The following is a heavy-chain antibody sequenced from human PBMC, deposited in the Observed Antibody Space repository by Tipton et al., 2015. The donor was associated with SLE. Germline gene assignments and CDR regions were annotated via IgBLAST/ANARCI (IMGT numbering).Heavy chain of an antibody. CDR1: GHSISSGYS. V-gene: IGHV4-38-2*02. J-gene: IGHJ6*02. CDR3: ARISVDTTMAQRVDYGMDV. D-gene: IGHD5-18*01. CDR2: IYHSGST. Sequence: GLVKPSETLSLTCTVSGHSISSGYSWAWIRQPPGEGLEWIGSIYHSGSTHYNPSLKSRVTISVDTSKNQFSLELHSVTAADTAVYYCARISVDTTMAQRVDYGMDVWGQGTTVIVSS.